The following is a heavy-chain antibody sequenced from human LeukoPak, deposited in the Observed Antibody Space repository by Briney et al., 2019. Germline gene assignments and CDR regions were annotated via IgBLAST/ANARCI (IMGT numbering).Heavy chain of an antibody. J-gene: IGHJ4*02. CDR1: GFTVSAYA. Sequence: GGSLRLSCAASGFTVSAYAMAWVRQAPGKGLEWVSAISGSGGSTYYADSVKGRFTISRDNSKNTLYLQMNSLRAEDTAVYYCANTGDSSGWSDFDYWGQGTLVTVSP. D-gene: IGHD6-19*01. CDR3: ANTGDSSGWSDFDY. CDR2: ISGSGGST. V-gene: IGHV3-23*01.